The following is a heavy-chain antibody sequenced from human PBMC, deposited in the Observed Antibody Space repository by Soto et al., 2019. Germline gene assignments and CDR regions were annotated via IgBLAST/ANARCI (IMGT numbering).Heavy chain of an antibody. Sequence: GGSLRLSCAASGFTFSIYVMHWVRQAPGKGLEWVAVISYDGSNKYYADSVKGRFTISRDNSKNTLYLQMNSLRAEDTAVYYCAKDRLSAYYYYYGMDVWGQGTTVTVSS. CDR1: GFTFSIYV. CDR2: ISYDGSNK. D-gene: IGHD5-12*01. V-gene: IGHV3-30*18. CDR3: AKDRLSAYYYYYGMDV. J-gene: IGHJ6*02.